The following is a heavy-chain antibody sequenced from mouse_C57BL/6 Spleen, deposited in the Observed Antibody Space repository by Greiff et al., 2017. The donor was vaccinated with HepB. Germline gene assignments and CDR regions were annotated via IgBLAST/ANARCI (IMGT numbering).Heavy chain of an antibody. Sequence: EVKLVESEGGLVQPGSSMKLSCTASGFTFSDYYMAWVRQVPEKGLEWVANINYDGSSTYYLDSLKSRFIISRDNAKNILYLQMSSLKSEDTATYYCARDDSGYFDYWGQGTTLTVSS. V-gene: IGHV5-16*01. CDR2: INYDGSST. D-gene: IGHD3-1*01. CDR1: GFTFSDYY. J-gene: IGHJ2*01. CDR3: ARDDSGYFDY.